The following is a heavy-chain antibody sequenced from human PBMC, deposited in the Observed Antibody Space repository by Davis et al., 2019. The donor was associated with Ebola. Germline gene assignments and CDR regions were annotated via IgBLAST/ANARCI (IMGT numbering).Heavy chain of an antibody. CDR2: IYPGDSDT. J-gene: IGHJ3*02. D-gene: IGHD6-13*01. V-gene: IGHV5-51*01. CDR1: GYKFTSYW. Sequence: GGSLRLSCKGSGYKFTSYWIGWVRQMPGKGLEWMGIIYPGDSDTRYSPSFQGQVTISADKSISTAYLQWISLKASDTAMYYCARLSSSTWPDAFDIWGQGTMVTVCS. CDR3: ARLSSSTWPDAFDI.